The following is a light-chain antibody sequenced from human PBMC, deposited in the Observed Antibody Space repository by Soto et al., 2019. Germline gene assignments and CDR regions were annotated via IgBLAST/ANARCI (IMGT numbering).Light chain of an antibody. CDR1: QGISRY. CDR2: AAS. Sequence: AIRMTQSPSSFSASTGDRVTITCRASQGISRYLAWYQQKPGKAPKLLIYAASTLQSGVPSRFRGSESGAVFTLTISSLQPEDFATYYCQQLHSYPITFGQGTRLEI. J-gene: IGKJ5*01. CDR3: QQLHSYPIT. V-gene: IGKV1-8*01.